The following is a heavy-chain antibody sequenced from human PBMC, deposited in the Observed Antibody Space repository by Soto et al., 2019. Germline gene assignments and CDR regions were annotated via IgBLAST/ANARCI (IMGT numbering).Heavy chain of an antibody. V-gene: IGHV4-59*01. J-gene: IGHJ4*02. Sequence: SETLSLTCTVSGGSISSYYWSWIRQPPGKGLEWIGYIYDSGSTNYNPSLKSRVTISVDTSKNQFSLKLSSVTAADTAVYYCARGPIYSYGGHGYFDYWGQGPLVTVSA. D-gene: IGHD2-15*01. CDR3: ARGPIYSYGGHGYFDY. CDR2: IYDSGST. CDR1: GGSISSYY.